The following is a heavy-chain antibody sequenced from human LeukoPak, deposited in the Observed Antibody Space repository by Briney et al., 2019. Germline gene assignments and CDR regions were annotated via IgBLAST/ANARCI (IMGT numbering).Heavy chain of an antibody. Sequence: GGSLSLSCAASGFTFSSYSMNWDRQAPGKGLEWFSSISSSSYIYYADSVKGRFTISGDNAKNSLYLQMNSLRAEDTAVYYCARDNDFWSGYFPPFGYWGQGTLVTVSS. CDR1: GFTFSSYS. V-gene: IGHV3-21*01. D-gene: IGHD3-3*01. CDR3: ARDNDFWSGYFPPFGY. J-gene: IGHJ4*02. CDR2: ISSSSYI.